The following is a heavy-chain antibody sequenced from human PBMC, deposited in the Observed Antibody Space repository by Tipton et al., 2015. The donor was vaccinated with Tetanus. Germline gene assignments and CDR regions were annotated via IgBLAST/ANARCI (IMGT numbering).Heavy chain of an antibody. D-gene: IGHD3-22*01. J-gene: IGHJ2*01. CDR3: ATTYYYDSSGYYSSHWYFDL. CDR2: IYPGDSDT. Sequence: MQLVQSGAEVKKPGESLKISCKGSGYSFTSYWIGWVRQMPGKGLEWMGIIYPGDSDTRYSPSFQGQVTISADKSISTAYLQWSSLKASDTAMYYCATTYYYDSSGYYSSHWYFDLWGRGTLVTVSS. V-gene: IGHV5-51*01. CDR1: GYSFTSYW.